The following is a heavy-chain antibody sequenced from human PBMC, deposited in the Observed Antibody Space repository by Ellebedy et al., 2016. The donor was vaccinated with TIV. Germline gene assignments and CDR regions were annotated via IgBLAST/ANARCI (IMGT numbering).Heavy chain of an antibody. V-gene: IGHV3-48*02. CDR1: GFTFSTYG. D-gene: IGHD1-26*01. Sequence: GGSLRLXCAASGFTFSTYGMTWVRQAPGKGLQWVSYISSSGTPIYYADSVKGRFTISRHNAKNSLYLQLNSLRDEDTAVYYCTRASDFDYWGQGTLVTVSS. CDR3: TRASDFDY. J-gene: IGHJ4*02. CDR2: ISSSGTPI.